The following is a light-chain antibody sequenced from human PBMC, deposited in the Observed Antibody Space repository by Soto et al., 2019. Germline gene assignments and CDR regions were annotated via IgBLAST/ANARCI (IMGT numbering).Light chain of an antibody. CDR1: QTMRSSL. V-gene: IGKV3-20*01. Sequence: EIVLTQSPGTLSLSPGERATLSCRASQTMRSSLLAWYQQKPGQAPRLLIYGASTRTFDVPDRFSGSGSGTNFTLTISRLQPEDFAVYYCQQYATSPPFTFGPGTKVDIK. CDR3: QQYATSPPFT. CDR2: GAS. J-gene: IGKJ3*01.